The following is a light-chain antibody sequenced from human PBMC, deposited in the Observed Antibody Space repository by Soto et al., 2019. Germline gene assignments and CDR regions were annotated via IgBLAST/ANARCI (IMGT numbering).Light chain of an antibody. CDR3: QHLSNSQSQWT. CDR1: QSVNSIY. Sequence: ELVLTQSPGTLSLSPGERATLSCRASQSVNSIYLAWYQQKPGQPPRLLIYGTSRSATGIPNRFSCSGCGTEFTLTISRVEPEDFAVYYCQHLSNSQSQWTFGQGTKVESK. CDR2: GTS. V-gene: IGKV3-20*01. J-gene: IGKJ1*01.